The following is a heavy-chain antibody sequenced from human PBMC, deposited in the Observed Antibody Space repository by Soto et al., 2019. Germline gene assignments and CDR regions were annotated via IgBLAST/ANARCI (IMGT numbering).Heavy chain of an antibody. CDR2: ISYDGSNK. J-gene: IGHJ5*02. D-gene: IGHD3-10*01. V-gene: IGHV3-30-3*01. CDR1: GFTFSSYA. Sequence: QVQLVESGGGVVQPGRSLRLSCAASGFTFSSYAMHWVRQAPGKGLGWVAVISYDGSNKYYADSVKGRFTSSRDNSKNTLYLQMNSLRAEDTAVYYCARDPGGGKFDPWGQGTLVTVSS. CDR3: ARDPGGGKFDP.